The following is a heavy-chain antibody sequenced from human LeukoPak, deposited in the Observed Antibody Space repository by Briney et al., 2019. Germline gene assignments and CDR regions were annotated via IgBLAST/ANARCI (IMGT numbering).Heavy chain of an antibody. Sequence: GASVEVSCKASGYTFTSYDINWVRQATGQGLEWMGWMNPNSGNTGYAQKFQGRVTMTRNTSISTAYMELSSLRSEDTAVYYCARDKYYDFWSGYWVSYYYYYGMDVWGQGTTVTVSS. V-gene: IGHV1-8*01. CDR3: ARDKYYDFWSGYWVSYYYYYGMDV. CDR1: GYTFTSYD. CDR2: MNPNSGNT. J-gene: IGHJ6*02. D-gene: IGHD3-3*01.